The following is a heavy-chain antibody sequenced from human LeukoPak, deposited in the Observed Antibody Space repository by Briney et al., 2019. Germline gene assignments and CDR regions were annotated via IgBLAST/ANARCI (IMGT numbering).Heavy chain of an antibody. V-gene: IGHV1-18*01. Sequence: ATVKVSCKASGYTFTSYGISWVRQAPGQGLEWMGWISAYNGNTNYAQKLQGRVTMTTDTSTSTAYMELRSLRSDDTAVYYCARDQDRIAARRDLAGYWGQGTLVTVSS. CDR2: ISAYNGNT. J-gene: IGHJ4*02. D-gene: IGHD6-6*01. CDR3: ARDQDRIAARRDLAGY. CDR1: GYTFTSYG.